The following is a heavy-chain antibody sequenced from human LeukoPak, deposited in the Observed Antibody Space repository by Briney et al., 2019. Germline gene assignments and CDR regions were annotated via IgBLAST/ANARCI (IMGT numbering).Heavy chain of an antibody. J-gene: IGHJ4*02. CDR1: GFTFSSYA. CDR3: ARDHIVVVTAIPDY. CDR2: ISYDGSNK. Sequence: GGSLRLSCAASGFTFSSYAMHWVRQAPGKGLEWVAVISYDGSNKYYADSVKGRFTISRDNSKNTLYLQMNSLRAEDTAVYYCARDHIVVVTAIPDYWGQGTLVTVSS. D-gene: IGHD2-21*02. V-gene: IGHV3-30*04.